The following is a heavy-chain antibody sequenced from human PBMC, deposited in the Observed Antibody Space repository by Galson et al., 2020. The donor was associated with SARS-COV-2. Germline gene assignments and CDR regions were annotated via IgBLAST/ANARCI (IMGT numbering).Heavy chain of an antibody. CDR3: ARDDPATAMPFDY. CDR2: IYSGGST. J-gene: IGHJ4*02. D-gene: IGHD2-2*01. V-gene: IGHV3-66*01. Sequence: GESLKISCAASGFTVSSNYMSWVRQAPGKGLEWVSVIYSGGSTYYADSVKGRFTISRDNSKNTLYLQMNSLRAEDTAVYYCARDDPATAMPFDYWGQGTLVTVSS. CDR1: GFTVSSNY.